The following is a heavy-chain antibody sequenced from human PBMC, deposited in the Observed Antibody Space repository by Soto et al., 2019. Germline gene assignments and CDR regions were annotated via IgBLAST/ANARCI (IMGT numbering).Heavy chain of an antibody. J-gene: IGHJ4*02. Sequence: GGSLRLSCEASGFSFSSFAMNWVRQAPGRGLEWVSYISDDGAPIYYADSLKGRFTISRDNAKNSLSLQMNNLRAEDTAVYYCARENSVQAWLHHFDHWGLGTLVTVSS. CDR1: GFSFSSFA. D-gene: IGHD5-18*01. CDR3: ARENSVQAWLHHFDH. V-gene: IGHV3-48*03. CDR2: ISDDGAPI.